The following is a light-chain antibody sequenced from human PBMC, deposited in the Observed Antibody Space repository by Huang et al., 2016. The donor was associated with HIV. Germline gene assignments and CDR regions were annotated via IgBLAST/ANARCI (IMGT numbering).Light chain of an antibody. CDR3: QQYNKWPPEYT. Sequence: VMMSQSPATLAASPGERVTLSCGASQRVNTNLAWYQQKPGQPPGLRIYAASTRATGVPARFAGSGSGTEFTLTIDSLQSDDFAVYYCQQYNKWPPEYTFGQGTRLEIK. CDR2: AAS. V-gene: IGKV3-15*01. CDR1: QRVNTN. J-gene: IGKJ2*01.